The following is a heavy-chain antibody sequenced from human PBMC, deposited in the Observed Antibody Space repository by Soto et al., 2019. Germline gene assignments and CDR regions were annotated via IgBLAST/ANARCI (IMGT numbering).Heavy chain of an antibody. D-gene: IGHD3-22*01. CDR2: IYYSGST. V-gene: IGHV4-30-4*01. Sequence: PSETLSLTCTVSGGSISSGDYYWSWIRQPPGKGLEWIGYIYYSGSTYYNPSLKSRVTISLDTSKNQFSLKLSSVTAADTAVYYCARVVESSGYYADYWGQGTLVTVSS. CDR3: ARVVESSGYYADY. CDR1: GGSISSGDYY. J-gene: IGHJ4*02.